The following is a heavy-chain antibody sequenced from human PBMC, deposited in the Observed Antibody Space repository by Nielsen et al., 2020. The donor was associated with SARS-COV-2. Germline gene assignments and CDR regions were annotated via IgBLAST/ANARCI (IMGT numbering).Heavy chain of an antibody. V-gene: IGHV3-66*01. Sequence: GGSLRLSCAASGFNFNSYWMHWVRRGPGKGPEWVSVAYMGGSRYYADSVRDRFTILRDDSRNTLYLQMNSLRTEDTAVYYCATGKGNYGGREYYYYGMEVWGQGTTVTVAS. CDR1: GFNFNSYW. CDR3: ATGKGNYGGREYYYYGMEV. CDR2: AYMGGSR. D-gene: IGHD4/OR15-4a*01. J-gene: IGHJ6*02.